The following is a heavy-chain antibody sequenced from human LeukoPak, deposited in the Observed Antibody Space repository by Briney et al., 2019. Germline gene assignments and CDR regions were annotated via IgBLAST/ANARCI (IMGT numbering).Heavy chain of an antibody. CDR2: INHSGST. J-gene: IGHJ6*02. V-gene: IGHV4-34*01. CDR1: GGSFSGYY. CDR3: ARVQPVRYYYYGMDV. D-gene: IGHD6-6*01. Sequence: SETLSLTCAVYGGSFSGYYWSWIRQPPGKGLEWIGEINHSGSTNYNPSLKSRVTISVDTSKNQFSLKLSSVTAADTAVYYCARVQPVRYYYYGMDVWGQGTTVTVSS.